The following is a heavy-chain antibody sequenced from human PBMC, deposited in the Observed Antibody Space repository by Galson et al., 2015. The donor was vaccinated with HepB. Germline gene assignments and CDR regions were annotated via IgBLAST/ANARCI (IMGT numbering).Heavy chain of an antibody. V-gene: IGHV4-34*01. CDR3: ARRIGNSGYYVGY. CDR1: GGSFSGYY. D-gene: IGHD3-22*01. Sequence: SETLSLTCAVYGGSFSGYYWNWIRQPPGKGLEWIGEINHSGNTNYNPSLKSRVTISVDTSKNQFSLKLSSVTAADTAVYYCARRIGNSGYYVGYWGQGTLVTVSS. CDR2: INHSGNT. J-gene: IGHJ4*02.